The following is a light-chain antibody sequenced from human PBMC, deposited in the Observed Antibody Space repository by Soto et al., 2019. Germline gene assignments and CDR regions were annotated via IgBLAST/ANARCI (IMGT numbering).Light chain of an antibody. J-gene: IGLJ1*01. CDR3: CSYAGSITYYV. V-gene: IGLV2-23*01. CDR1: SSDVGSYNL. Sequence: QSALTQPASGSGSPGQSITISCTGTSSDVGSYNLVSWYQQHPGKAPKLMIYEGSKRHSGVSNRFSGSKSGNTASLTISGLQAEDEADYYCCSYAGSITYYVFGTWTKLT. CDR2: EGS.